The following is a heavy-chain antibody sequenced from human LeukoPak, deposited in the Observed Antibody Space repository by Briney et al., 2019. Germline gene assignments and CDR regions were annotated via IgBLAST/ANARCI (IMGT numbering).Heavy chain of an antibody. CDR2: ISGDNGNR. V-gene: IGHV1-18*01. CDR3: ASQLYYGTSYDVY. Sequence: GASVKVSCKASGYTFGIYGISWVRQAPGQGFEWMGWISGDNGNRLIAEKFQGRVTMTAETPTSTAYMELSSLRSEDTAVYYCASQLYYGTSYDVYWGQGTLVTVSS. D-gene: IGHD3-10*01. J-gene: IGHJ4*02. CDR1: GYTFGIYG.